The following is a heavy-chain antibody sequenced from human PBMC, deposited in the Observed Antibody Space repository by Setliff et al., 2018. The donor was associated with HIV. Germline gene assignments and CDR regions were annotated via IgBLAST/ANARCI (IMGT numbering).Heavy chain of an antibody. J-gene: IGHJ6*03. CDR1: GGSISSSSYY. CDR3: ARATATYWYSIPRDYIYHMDV. V-gene: IGHV4-39*01. Sequence: SETLSLTCTVSGGSISSSSYYWGWIRQPPGKGLEWIGSMYYSGSTYYNPSLKSRVTISVDTSKKQFSLKLSSVTAADTAVYYCARATATYWYSIPRDYIYHMDVWGEGTTVTVSS. CDR2: MYYSGST. D-gene: IGHD2-8*02.